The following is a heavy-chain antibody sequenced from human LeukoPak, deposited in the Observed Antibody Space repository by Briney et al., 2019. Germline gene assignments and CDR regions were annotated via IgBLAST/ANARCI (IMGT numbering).Heavy chain of an antibody. CDR3: ARGRAGSYSSSWNWFDP. V-gene: IGHV4-31*03. CDR2: IYYSGST. CDR1: GGSISSGGYY. Sequence: SETLSLTCTVSGGSISSGGYYWSWIRQHPGKGLEWIGYIYYSGSTYYNPSLKSRVTISVDTSKNQFFLKLSSVTAADTAVYYCARGRAGSYSSSWNWFDPWGQGTLVTVSS. J-gene: IGHJ5*02. D-gene: IGHD6-13*01.